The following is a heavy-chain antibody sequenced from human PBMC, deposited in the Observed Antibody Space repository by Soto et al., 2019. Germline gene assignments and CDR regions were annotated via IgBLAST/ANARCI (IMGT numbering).Heavy chain of an antibody. CDR3: ARDRIAVAGPFDY. V-gene: IGHV3-33*01. CDR2: IWYDGSNK. Sequence: GGSLRLSCAASGFTFSSYGMHWVRQAPGKGLEWVAVIWYDGSNKYYADSVKGRFTISRDNSKNTLYLQMNSLRAEDTAVYYCARDRIAVAGPFDYWGQGTLVTVSS. J-gene: IGHJ4*02. CDR1: GFTFSSYG. D-gene: IGHD6-19*01.